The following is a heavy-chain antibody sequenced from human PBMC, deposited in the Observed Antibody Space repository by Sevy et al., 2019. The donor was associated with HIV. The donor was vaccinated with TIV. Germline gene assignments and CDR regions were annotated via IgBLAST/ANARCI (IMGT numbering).Heavy chain of an antibody. J-gene: IGHJ5*02. V-gene: IGHV3-30*02. D-gene: IGHD2-2*01. CDR3: AKDLRVVIPAAMQPADL. Sequence: GGSLRLSCVASKFPFRSNGFHWVRQPPGKGLEWLSYINFDGSDRKYAESVKGRFTVSRDNSKNTLYLQMNSLRAEDTAVYYCAKDLRVVIPAAMQPADLWGQGTLVTVSS. CDR1: KFPFRSNG. CDR2: INFDGSDR.